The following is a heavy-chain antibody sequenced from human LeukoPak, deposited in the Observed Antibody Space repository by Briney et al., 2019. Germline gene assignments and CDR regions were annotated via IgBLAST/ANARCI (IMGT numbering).Heavy chain of an antibody. D-gene: IGHD3-22*01. CDR2: IFYSGST. J-gene: IGHJ3*02. V-gene: IGHV4-34*12. CDR3: AKSNGYGLIDI. CDR1: GGSFSGYY. Sequence: SETLSLTCAVYGGSFSGYYWGWVRQPPGKALEWIGNIFYSGSTYYSPSLKSRVTISLDTSRNQFSLKLNSVTAADTAVYYCAKSNGYGLIDIWGQGTMVTVSS.